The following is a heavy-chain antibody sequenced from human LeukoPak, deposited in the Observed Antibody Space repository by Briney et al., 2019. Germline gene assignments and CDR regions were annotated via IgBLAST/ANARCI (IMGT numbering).Heavy chain of an antibody. CDR3: ARGCSYGYYYYYYMDV. J-gene: IGHJ6*03. V-gene: IGHV4-34*01. D-gene: IGHD5-18*01. CDR1: GGSFSGYY. CDR2: INHSGST. Sequence: SETLSLTCAVYGGSFSGYYWSWIRQPPGKGLEWIGEINHSGSTNYNPSLKSRVTISVDTSKNQFSLKLSSVTAADTAVYYCARGCSYGYYYYYYMDVWGKGTTVTVSS.